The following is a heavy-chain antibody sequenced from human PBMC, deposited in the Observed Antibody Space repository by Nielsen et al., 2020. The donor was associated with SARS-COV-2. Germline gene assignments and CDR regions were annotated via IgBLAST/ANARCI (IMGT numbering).Heavy chain of an antibody. Sequence: GESLKISCAASGFTFSSYWMSWVRQAPGKGLEWVANIKQDGSEKYYVDSVMGRFTISRDNAKNSLYLQMNSLRAEDTAVYYCARAPPRYFDYWGQGTLVTVSS. V-gene: IGHV3-7*03. CDR2: IKQDGSEK. CDR3: ARAPPRYFDY. J-gene: IGHJ4*02. D-gene: IGHD1-14*01. CDR1: GFTFSSYW.